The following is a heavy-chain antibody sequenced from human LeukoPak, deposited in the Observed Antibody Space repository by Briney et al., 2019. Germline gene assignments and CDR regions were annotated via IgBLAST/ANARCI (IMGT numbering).Heavy chain of an antibody. CDR1: GFTFSSYA. CDR3: AKDWAITGTTGSDY. CDR2: ISGSGGST. J-gene: IGHJ4*02. D-gene: IGHD1-7*01. V-gene: IGHV3-23*01. Sequence: GGSLRLSCAASGFTFSSYAMSWVRQAPGKGLEWVSAISGSGGSTYYADSVKGRFTISRDNSKNTLYLQVNSLRAEDTAVYYCAKDWAITGTTGSDYWGQGTLVTVSS.